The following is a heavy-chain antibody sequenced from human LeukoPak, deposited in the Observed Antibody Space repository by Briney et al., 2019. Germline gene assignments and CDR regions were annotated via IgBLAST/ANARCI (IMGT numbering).Heavy chain of an antibody. Sequence: PSETLSLSCTLSGGAISRYIWSSIRQPPGEGLEWIGYIYSTGSTNYNPSLKSRISMSVDTSKNQFSLELRSVTAADTAVYYCARAGGSSSYYHFDYWGQGTLVTVSS. CDR1: GGAISRYI. V-gene: IGHV4-59*01. J-gene: IGHJ4*02. D-gene: IGHD6-13*01. CDR3: ARAGGSSSYYHFDY. CDR2: IYSTGST.